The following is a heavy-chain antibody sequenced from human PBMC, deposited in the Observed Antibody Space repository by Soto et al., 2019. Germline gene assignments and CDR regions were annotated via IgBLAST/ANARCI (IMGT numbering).Heavy chain of an antibody. CDR1: GFTFSSYA. CDR2: ISGSGGST. CDR3: AKHPQSGDQQDY. D-gene: IGHD4-17*01. V-gene: IGHV3-23*01. Sequence: PGGSLILSCAASGFTFSSYAMSWVRQAPGKGLEWVSAISGSGGSTYYADSVKGRFTISRDNSKNTLYLQMNSLRAEDTAVYYYAKHPQSGDQQDYWGQGTLVTVSS. J-gene: IGHJ4*02.